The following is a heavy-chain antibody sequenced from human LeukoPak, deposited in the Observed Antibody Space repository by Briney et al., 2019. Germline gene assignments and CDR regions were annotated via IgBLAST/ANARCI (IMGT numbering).Heavy chain of an antibody. V-gene: IGHV4-59*01. CDR3: ARGGKNSGWYG. J-gene: IGHJ6*02. D-gene: IGHD6-19*01. CDR1: GGSISSYY. CDR2: IYYTGNP. Sequence: KTSETLSLTCTVSGGSISSYYWSWIRQPPGKGLEWIGYIYYTGNPNYNPSLKSRVTISVDTSKNQFSLKLSSVTAADTAVYFCARGGKNSGWYGWGQGTTVTVSS.